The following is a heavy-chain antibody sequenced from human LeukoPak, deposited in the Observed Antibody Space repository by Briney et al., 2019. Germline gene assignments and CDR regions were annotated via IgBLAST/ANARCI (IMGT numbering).Heavy chain of an antibody. J-gene: IGHJ3*02. V-gene: IGHV1-3*01. CDR3: ARDPGQVTIFGVVIRGNDAFDI. Sequence: ASVKVSCKTSGYSFTSQDMHWVRQAPGQSLEWMGCINPGNGDTKYSQEFQGRVTITRDTSTSTAYMELRSLRSDDTAVYYCARDPGQVTIFGVVIRGNDAFDIWGQGTMVTVSS. CDR1: GYSFTSQD. CDR2: INPGNGDT. D-gene: IGHD3-3*01.